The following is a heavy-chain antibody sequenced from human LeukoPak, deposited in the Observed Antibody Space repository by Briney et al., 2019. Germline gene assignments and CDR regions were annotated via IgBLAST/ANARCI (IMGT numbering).Heavy chain of an antibody. V-gene: IGHV1-69*13. D-gene: IGHD1-14*01. CDR2: IIPIFGTA. J-gene: IGHJ4*02. Sequence: SVKVSCKASGGTFSSYAISWVRQAPGQGLEWMGGIIPIFGTANYAQKFQGGVTITADESTSTAYMELSSLRSEDTAVYYCAREGNPVETIKDYLDYWGQGTLVTVSS. CDR3: AREGNPVETIKDYLDY. CDR1: GGTFSSYA.